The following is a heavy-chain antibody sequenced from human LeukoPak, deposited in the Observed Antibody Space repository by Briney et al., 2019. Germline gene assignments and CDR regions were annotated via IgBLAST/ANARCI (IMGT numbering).Heavy chain of an antibody. CDR2: IYYTGST. CDR3: ARHPSSGSGLNWFDP. D-gene: IGHD3-10*01. Sequence: SQTLSLTCAVSGGSISRSGYSWSWIRQPPGKGLDWIAYIYYTGSTYYNPSLKSRVTISLDTSKNQFSLKLTSVTAADTAVYYCARHPSSGSGLNWFDPWGQGTLVTVSS. V-gene: IGHV4-30-4*07. J-gene: IGHJ5*02. CDR1: GGSISRSGYS.